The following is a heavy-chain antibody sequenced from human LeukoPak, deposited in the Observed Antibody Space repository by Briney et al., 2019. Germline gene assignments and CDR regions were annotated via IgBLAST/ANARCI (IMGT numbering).Heavy chain of an antibody. V-gene: IGHV4-59*01. CDR2: IYYSGST. J-gene: IGHJ6*02. Sequence: SETLSLTCTVSGGSISSYYWSWIRQPPGKGLEWIGYIYYSGSTNYNPSLKSRVTISVDTSKNQFSLKLSSVTAADTAVYYCARDHEYSFMDVWGQETTVTVSS. CDR1: GGSISSYY. D-gene: IGHD5-18*01. CDR3: ARDHEYSFMDV.